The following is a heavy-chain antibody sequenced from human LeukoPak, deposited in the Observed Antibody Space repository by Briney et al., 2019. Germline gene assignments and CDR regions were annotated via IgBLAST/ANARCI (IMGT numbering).Heavy chain of an antibody. J-gene: IGHJ4*02. D-gene: IGHD5-24*01. CDR1: GYTFTSYA. CDR3: ARDRYGDGFAHFDY. CDR2: ITPSGGT. V-gene: IGHV1-2*02. Sequence: ASVKVSCKASGYTFTSYAMHWVRQAPGQGLEWMGWITPSGGTNYPQRFQGRVAITRDTSITTAYMDLSRLTSDDTAVYYCARDRYGDGFAHFDYWGQGALVTVSS.